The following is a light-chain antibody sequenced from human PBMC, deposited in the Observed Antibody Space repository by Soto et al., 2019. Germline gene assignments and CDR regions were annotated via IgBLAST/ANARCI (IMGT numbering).Light chain of an antibody. CDR3: MQALQTPT. J-gene: IGKJ1*01. CDR2: LGS. Sequence: EIEMTQSPRSLPVTPGEPASISCRSSQSLLHSNGNNYMEWYLQKRGQSPQVLIYLGSNRAAGASDWSSGSGASTDFTLKISIVEADDVVVYYCMQALQTPTFGQGTKVEIK. CDR1: QSLLHSNGNNY. V-gene: IGKV2-28*01.